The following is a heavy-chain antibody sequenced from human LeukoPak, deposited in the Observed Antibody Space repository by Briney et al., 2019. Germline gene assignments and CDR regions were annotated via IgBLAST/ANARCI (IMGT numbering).Heavy chain of an antibody. V-gene: IGHV3-66*01. CDR2: IYSGGST. J-gene: IGHJ4*02. CDR3: ASVGVTIGGGGDY. D-gene: IGHD2-21*01. Sequence: GGSLRLSCAASGFTVSSNYMSWVRQAPGKGLEWVSVIYSGGSTYYADSVKGRFTISRDNSKNTLYLQMNSLRAEDTAVYYCASVGVTIGGGGDYWGQGTLVTVSS. CDR1: GFTVSSNY.